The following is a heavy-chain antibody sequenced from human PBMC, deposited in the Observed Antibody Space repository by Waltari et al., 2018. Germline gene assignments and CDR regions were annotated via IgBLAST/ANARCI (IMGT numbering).Heavy chain of an antibody. J-gene: IGHJ4*02. Sequence: QVHLVQPGAEMKKPGASVKVSCKASGYTFTASYIHWVRQSPGQGPEWMGWINPNSGDTYYAEDFQGRVTLTRDTSISTAYMELRSLTSDDTAVYFCARFMPDTYGPNERVLDSWGQGTLVTVSS. V-gene: IGHV1-2*02. CDR2: INPNSGDT. D-gene: IGHD4-17*01. CDR1: GYTFTASY. CDR3: ARFMPDTYGPNERVLDS.